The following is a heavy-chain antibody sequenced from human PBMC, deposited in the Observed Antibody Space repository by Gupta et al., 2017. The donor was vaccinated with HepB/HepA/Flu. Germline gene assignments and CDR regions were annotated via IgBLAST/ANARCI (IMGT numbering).Heavy chain of an antibody. J-gene: IGHJ6*03. CDR2: ISSSSSYI. CDR1: GFTFSSYS. D-gene: IGHD3-10*01. CDR3: AREVAVRGVIRYYYYMDV. V-gene: IGHV3-21*01. Sequence: EVQLVESGGGLVKPGGSLRLSCAASGFTFSSYSMNWVRQAPGKGLEWVSSISSSSSYIYYADSVKGRFTISRDNAKNSLYLQMNSLRAEDTAVYYCAREVAVRGVIRYYYYMDVWGKGTTVTVSS.